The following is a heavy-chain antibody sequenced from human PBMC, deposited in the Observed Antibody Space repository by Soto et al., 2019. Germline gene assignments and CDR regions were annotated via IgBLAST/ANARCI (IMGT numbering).Heavy chain of an antibody. J-gene: IGHJ4*02. V-gene: IGHV4-31*03. CDR1: GGSISSGGYY. D-gene: IGHD4-17*01. Sequence: SETLSLTCTVSGGSISSGGYYWSWIRQHPGKGLEWIGYIYYSGSTYYNPSLKSRVTISVDTSKNQFSLKLSSVTAADTAVYYCARVRDDYGGNRFSNWGQGTLVTVLL. CDR3: ARVRDDYGGNRFSN. CDR2: IYYSGST.